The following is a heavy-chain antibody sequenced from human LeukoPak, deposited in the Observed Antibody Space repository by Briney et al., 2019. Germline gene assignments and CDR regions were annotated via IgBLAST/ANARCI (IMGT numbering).Heavy chain of an antibody. D-gene: IGHD2-15*01. Sequence: GGSLRLSCAASGFTFSTYAMNWVRQAPGKGLEWVAVISYDGSNKYYADSVKGRFTISRDNSKNTLYLQMNSLRAEDTAVYYCARDVARISDYWGQGALVTVSS. CDR1: GFTFSTYA. V-gene: IGHV3-30-3*01. CDR2: ISYDGSNK. J-gene: IGHJ4*02. CDR3: ARDVARISDY.